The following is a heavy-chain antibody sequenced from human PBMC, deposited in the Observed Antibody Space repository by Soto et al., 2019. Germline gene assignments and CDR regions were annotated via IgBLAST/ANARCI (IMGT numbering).Heavy chain of an antibody. D-gene: IGHD3-10*01. V-gene: IGHV3-30-3*01. J-gene: IGHJ5*02. Sequence: GGSLRLSCAASGFTFSSYAMHWVRQAPGKGLEWVAVISYDGSNKYYADSVKGRFTISRDNSKNTLYLQMNSLRAEDTAVYYCARGLDGDWFDPWGQGTLVTVSS. CDR3: ARGLDGDWFDP. CDR1: GFTFSSYA. CDR2: ISYDGSNK.